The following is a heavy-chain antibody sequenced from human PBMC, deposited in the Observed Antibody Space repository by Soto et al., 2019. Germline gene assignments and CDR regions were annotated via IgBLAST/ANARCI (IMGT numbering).Heavy chain of an antibody. CDR1: GDSISSRSYY. V-gene: IGHV4-39*01. D-gene: IGHD2-2*01. CDR3: ARQVPSFYYYGMDV. Sequence: SETLSLTCTVTGDSISSRSYYWGWIRQPPGKGLEWIGSIYYSGSTYNNPSLRSRVSMSIDTSKNQFSLKLSSVTAADTAVYYCARQVPSFYYYGMDVWGQGTTVTVSS. J-gene: IGHJ6*02. CDR2: IYYSGST.